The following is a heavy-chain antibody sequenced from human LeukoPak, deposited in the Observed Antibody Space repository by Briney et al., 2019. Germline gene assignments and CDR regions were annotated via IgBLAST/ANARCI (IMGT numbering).Heavy chain of an antibody. CDR2: IYYTGST. CDR1: SGSLTSYY. V-gene: IGHV4-59*01. Sequence: PSETLSLTCTVSSGSLTSYYWTRIRQPPGKGLEWIGSIYYTGSTNYSPSLKGRVTILVDTSKNQFSLKMNSVTAADTALYYCARVGSGYSTCYFDYWGQGLLVTVSS. J-gene: IGHJ4*02. D-gene: IGHD3-3*01. CDR3: ARVGSGYSTCYFDY.